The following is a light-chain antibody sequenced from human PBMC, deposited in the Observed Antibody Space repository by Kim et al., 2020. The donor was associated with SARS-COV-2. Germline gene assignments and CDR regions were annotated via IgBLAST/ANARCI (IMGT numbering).Light chain of an antibody. V-gene: IGKV3-15*01. Sequence: EIVMTQSPATLSVSPGERATLSCRAIQSVSTNLAWYQLQPGRSPRLLIYGASTRAAGIPARFSGSGSGTEFTLTISSLQSEDFALYYCHQYNDWPPGDTFGQGTKLEI. J-gene: IGKJ2*01. CDR2: GAS. CDR1: QSVSTN. CDR3: HQYNDWPPGDT.